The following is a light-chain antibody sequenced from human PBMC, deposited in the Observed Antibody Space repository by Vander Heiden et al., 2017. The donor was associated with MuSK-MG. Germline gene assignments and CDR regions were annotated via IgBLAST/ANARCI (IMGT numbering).Light chain of an antibody. J-gene: IGKJ3*01. V-gene: IGKV3-15*01. CDR2: GAS. CDR1: QSGSSN. CDR3: QQYNNWPPLFT. Sequence: EMVMPQSPATLPVSPGHTATLSCRTSQSGSSNLAWYQQKPGQAPRLLIYGASTRATGIPARFSGSGSGTEFTLTISSLQSEDFAVYYCQQYNNWPPLFTFGPGTKVDIK.